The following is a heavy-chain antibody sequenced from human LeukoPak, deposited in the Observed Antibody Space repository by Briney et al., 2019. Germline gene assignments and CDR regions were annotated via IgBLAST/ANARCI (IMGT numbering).Heavy chain of an antibody. CDR1: GFTVSSHA. D-gene: IGHD2-15*01. CDR2: IGGAGDT. V-gene: IGHV3-23*01. J-gene: IGHJ5*01. CDR3: VKDYCHGGFCPFPFFDS. Sequence: GGSLRLSCAVSGFTVSSHAMSWVRQASGKGLEWVSLIGGAGDTFYADSVRGRFVLSRDNSRNTVYLQMNSLRAEDTATYYCVKDYCHGGFCPFPFFDSWGQGTLVTVSS.